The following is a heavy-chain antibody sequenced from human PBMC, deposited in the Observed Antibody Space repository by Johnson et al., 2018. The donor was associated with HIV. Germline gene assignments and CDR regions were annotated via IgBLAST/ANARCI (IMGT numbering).Heavy chain of an antibody. D-gene: IGHD3-10*01. CDR3: ARVGYGVLLWFGVDDAFDI. CDR2: ISYDGSNK. V-gene: IGHV3-30*04. CDR1: KFTFSSYP. J-gene: IGHJ3*02. Sequence: QMLLVESGGGVVQPGRSLRLSCAASKFTFSSYPMHWVRQAPGKGLEWVALISYDGSNKYYADSVKGRFTISRDNSKNTLYLQMNSLRAEDTAVYYCARVGYGVLLWFGVDDAFDIWGQGTMVTVSS.